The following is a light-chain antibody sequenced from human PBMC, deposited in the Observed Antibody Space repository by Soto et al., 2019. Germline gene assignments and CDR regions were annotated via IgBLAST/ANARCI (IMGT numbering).Light chain of an antibody. CDR1: QGISNY. J-gene: IGKJ3*01. V-gene: IGKV1-27*01. Sequence: DIQMTQSPISLSASVGDRVTITCRASQGISNYVALYQQKPGKVPSLLIYAASMLQAGVPSRFSGSGSGTDFTLTISSLQPEDVATYYCERYDTLTWTFGPGTKVDI. CDR3: ERYDTLTWT. CDR2: AAS.